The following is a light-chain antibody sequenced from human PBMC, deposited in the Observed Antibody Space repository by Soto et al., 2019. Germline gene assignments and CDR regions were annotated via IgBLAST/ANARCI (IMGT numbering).Light chain of an antibody. Sequence: QSALTQPPSASATPGQGVTISCSGSGSNIGTNTVTWYQQLPGTAPKLLIYTDSFRSSGVPERFSGSKSGTSASLAISGLQSDDEADYYCAAWDDNLKAYVFGTGTKVTVL. V-gene: IGLV1-44*01. J-gene: IGLJ1*01. CDR1: GSNIGTNT. CDR2: TDS. CDR3: AAWDDNLKAYV.